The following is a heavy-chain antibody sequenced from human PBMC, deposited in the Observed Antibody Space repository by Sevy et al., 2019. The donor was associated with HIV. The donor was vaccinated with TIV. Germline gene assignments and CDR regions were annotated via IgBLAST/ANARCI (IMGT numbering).Heavy chain of an antibody. CDR1: GGSISSSSYY. Sequence: SETLSLTCTVSGGSISSSSYYWGWIRQPPGKGLEWIGSIYYSGSTYYNPSLMSRVTISIDTSKNQFSRKLSSGTAAETALYYCARQPYYDFWSGYYPSNYYYYYGMDVWGQGTTVTVSS. J-gene: IGHJ6*02. D-gene: IGHD3-3*01. V-gene: IGHV4-39*01. CDR3: ARQPYYDFWSGYYPSNYYYYYGMDV. CDR2: IYYSGST.